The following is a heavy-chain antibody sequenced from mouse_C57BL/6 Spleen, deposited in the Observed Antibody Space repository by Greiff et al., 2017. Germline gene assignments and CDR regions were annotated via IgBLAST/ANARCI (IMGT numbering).Heavy chain of an antibody. J-gene: IGHJ4*01. Sequence: VQLQQSGAELVKPGASVKISCQASGYAFSSYWMNWVKQRPGKGLEWIGPINPGGGDTNYNGKFKGKSTLTADKSSSTAYMQLSRLNSEDSAVYYCAREDYSSNPAWMAYWGQGTLVTVS. CDR3: AREDYSSNPAWMAY. D-gene: IGHD1-1*01. V-gene: IGHV1-80*01. CDR1: GYAFSSYW. CDR2: INPGGGDT.